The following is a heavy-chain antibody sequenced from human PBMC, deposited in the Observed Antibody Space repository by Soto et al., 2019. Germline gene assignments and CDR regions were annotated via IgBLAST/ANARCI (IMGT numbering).Heavy chain of an antibody. CDR2: IYYSGGT. V-gene: IGHV4-59*08. J-gene: IGHJ5*02. Sequence: TSETLSLTCTVSGGSISSYYWSWIRQPPGKGLEWIGYIYYSGGTNYNPSLKSRVTISVDTSKNQFSLKLSSVTAADTAVYYCARTLNCSSTSCYAGYWFDPWGQGTLVTVSS. CDR1: GGSISSYY. CDR3: ARTLNCSSTSCYAGYWFDP. D-gene: IGHD2-2*01.